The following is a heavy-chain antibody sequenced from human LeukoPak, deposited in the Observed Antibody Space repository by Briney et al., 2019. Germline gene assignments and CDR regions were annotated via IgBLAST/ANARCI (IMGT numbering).Heavy chain of an antibody. CDR2: INPSGGST. J-gene: IGHJ4*02. V-gene: IGHV1-46*01. D-gene: IGHD3-10*01. Sequence: ASVKVSCKASGYIFTTYYIHWVRQAPGQGLEWMGIINPSGGSTTYAQKFRGRVTMTRDTSTSTVYMELSSLKSEATAVYYCARAYTMVATFDYWGQGTLVTVSS. CDR1: GYIFTTYY. CDR3: ARAYTMVATFDY.